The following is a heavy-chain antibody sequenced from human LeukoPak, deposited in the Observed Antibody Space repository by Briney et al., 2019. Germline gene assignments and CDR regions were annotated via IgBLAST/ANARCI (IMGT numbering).Heavy chain of an antibody. V-gene: IGHV4-59*01. CDR3: ARDAGYYGIDV. D-gene: IGHD3-10*01. CDR1: GGSISSYY. Sequence: SETLSLTCTVSGGSISSYYWNWIRQPPGKGLEWIGLIHYSGSTNYNPSLKSRVTISVDTSKNQFSLKLSSVTAADTAVYYCARDAGYYGIDVWGQGTTVTVSS. J-gene: IGHJ6*02. CDR2: IHYSGST.